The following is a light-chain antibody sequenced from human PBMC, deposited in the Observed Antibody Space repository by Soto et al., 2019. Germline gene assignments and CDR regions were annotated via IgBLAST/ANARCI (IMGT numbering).Light chain of an antibody. Sequence: DLQMTQSPSSLSASVGDRVTITCRASQSISSYLNWYQQKPGKAPKLLIYAASSLQSGVPSRFSGSGSGTDFTLTIRSLQPEDFATYYCQQSYSNARTFGQGTKVEIK. CDR2: AAS. CDR1: QSISSY. J-gene: IGKJ1*01. CDR3: QQSYSNART. V-gene: IGKV1-39*01.